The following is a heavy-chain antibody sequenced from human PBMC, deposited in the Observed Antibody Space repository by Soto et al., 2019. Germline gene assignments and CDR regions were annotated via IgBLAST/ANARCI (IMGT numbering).Heavy chain of an antibody. Sequence: QVQLQESGPGLVKPSQTLSLTCTVSGGSISSGGYYWCWIRQHPGKGLEYIGYIYYSGSTYYNPSLKSRVAISVDTSKNQFSLKLTSVTAADTAVYYCAAEVGFGPLFDYWGQGTLVTVSS. CDR1: GGSISSGGYY. D-gene: IGHD3-3*01. CDR2: IYYSGST. CDR3: AAEVGFGPLFDY. V-gene: IGHV4-31*03. J-gene: IGHJ4*02.